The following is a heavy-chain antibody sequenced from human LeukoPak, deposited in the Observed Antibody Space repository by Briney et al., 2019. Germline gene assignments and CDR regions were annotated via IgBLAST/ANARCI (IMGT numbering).Heavy chain of an antibody. D-gene: IGHD3-10*01. J-gene: IGHJ4*02. CDR2: ISGSGGST. CDR1: GFTFSSYA. V-gene: IGHV3-23*01. Sequence: GGSLRLSCAASGFTFSSYAMSWVRQAPGKGLEWVSAISGSGGSTYYADSVKGRFTISRDNSKNTLYLQMNSLRAEDTAVYYCARLRGNTMVEYWGQGTLVTVSS. CDR3: ARLRGNTMVEY.